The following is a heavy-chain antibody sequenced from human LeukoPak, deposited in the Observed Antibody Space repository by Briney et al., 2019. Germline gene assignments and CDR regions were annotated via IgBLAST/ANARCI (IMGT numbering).Heavy chain of an antibody. Sequence: GGSLRLSCAASGFTFSSYAMTWVRQAPGKGLEWVSSISGGGDTTYYADSVRGRFTISRDNSKNTLSVQMNNLRAEDTAVYYRSKQRSKVVVAATNYWGQGTLVTVSS. V-gene: IGHV3-23*01. CDR2: ISGGGDTT. J-gene: IGHJ4*02. D-gene: IGHD2-15*01. CDR1: GFTFSSYA. CDR3: SKQRSKVVVAATNY.